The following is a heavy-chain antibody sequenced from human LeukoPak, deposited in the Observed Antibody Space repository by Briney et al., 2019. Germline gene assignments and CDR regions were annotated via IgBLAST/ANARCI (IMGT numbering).Heavy chain of an antibody. Sequence: GGSLRLAWAASGFTLSRYSREWVRQAGGRGRGWVSSISRIICYIYYAASFKGRFTISRDNANNSLYLQLNSLRAADTAVYYCARDPLYGSGRWAYHGMDVWGKGTTVTVSS. D-gene: IGHD3-10*01. J-gene: IGHJ6*04. CDR2: ISRIICYI. V-gene: IGHV3-21*01. CDR1: GFTLSRYS. CDR3: ARDPLYGSGRWAYHGMDV.